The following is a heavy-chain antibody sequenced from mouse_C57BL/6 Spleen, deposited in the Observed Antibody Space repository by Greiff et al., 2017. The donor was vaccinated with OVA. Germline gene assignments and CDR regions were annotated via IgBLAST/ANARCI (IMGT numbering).Heavy chain of an antibody. J-gene: IGHJ2*01. CDR1: GYTFTDYN. CDR2: INPNNGGT. D-gene: IGHD1-1*01. V-gene: IGHV1-18*01. CDR3: ARLESYYGSSYGGFDY. Sequence: VQLQQSGPELVKPGASVKIPCKASGYTFTDYNMDWVKQSHGKSLEWIGDINPNNGGTIYNQKFKGKATLTVDKSSSTAYMELRSLTSEDTAVYYCARLESYYGSSYGGFDYWGQGTTLTVSS.